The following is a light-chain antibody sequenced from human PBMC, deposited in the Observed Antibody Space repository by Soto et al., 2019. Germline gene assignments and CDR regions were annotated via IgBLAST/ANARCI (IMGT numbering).Light chain of an antibody. Sequence: DIQMTQSPSSLSAFVGGRVTITCRASQGISNSLAWYQQKPGKGPKLLIYAASTLQSGVPSRFSGSGSGTDLTLTISSLQPEDVATYYCQKYNSAPLTFGPGTKVDIK. CDR2: AAS. CDR3: QKYNSAPLT. V-gene: IGKV1-27*01. J-gene: IGKJ3*01. CDR1: QGISNS.